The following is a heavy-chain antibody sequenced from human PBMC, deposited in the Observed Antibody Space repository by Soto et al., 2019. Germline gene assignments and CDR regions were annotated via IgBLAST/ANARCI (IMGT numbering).Heavy chain of an antibody. J-gene: IGHJ4*02. Sequence: QVQLVQSGAEVKKPGASVKVSCKASGYTFTSYGISWVRQAPGQGLEWMGWISAYNGNTNYAQKLQGRVTMTTDTSTSTAYMELRXLXXXXXXXXXXXXXXXXXDXXXQGTLVTVSS. V-gene: IGHV1-18*01. CDR1: GYTFTSYG. CDR2: ISAYNGNT. CDR3: XXXXXXXDX.